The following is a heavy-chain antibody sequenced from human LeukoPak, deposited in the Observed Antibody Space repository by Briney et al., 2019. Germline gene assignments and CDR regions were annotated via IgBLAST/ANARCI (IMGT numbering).Heavy chain of an antibody. J-gene: IGHJ4*02. D-gene: IGHD5-18*01. CDR1: GGSISSYY. Sequence: PSETLSLTCTVSGGSISSYYWSWIRQPPGKGLEWIGYTYYSGSTNYNPSLKSRVTISVDTSKNQFSLKLSSVTAADTAVYYCARGYSYGYGYFDYWGQGTLVTVSP. CDR2: TYYSGST. V-gene: IGHV4-59*01. CDR3: ARGYSYGYGYFDY.